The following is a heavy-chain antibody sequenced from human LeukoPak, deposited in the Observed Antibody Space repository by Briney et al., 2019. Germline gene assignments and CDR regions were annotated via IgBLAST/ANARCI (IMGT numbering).Heavy chain of an antibody. CDR3: ATYRQVLLPFES. CDR2: IFPSGGEI. Sequence: GGSLRLSCAASGFTFSSYSMNWVRQPPGKGLEWVSSIFPSGGEIHYADSVRGRFTISGDNSKSTLSLQMNSLRAEDTAIYYCATYRQVLLPFESWGQGTLVTVSS. V-gene: IGHV3-21*04. J-gene: IGHJ4*02. D-gene: IGHD2-8*02. CDR1: GFTFSSYS.